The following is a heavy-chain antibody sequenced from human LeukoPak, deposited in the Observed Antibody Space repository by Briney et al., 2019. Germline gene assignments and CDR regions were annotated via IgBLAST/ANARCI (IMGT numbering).Heavy chain of an antibody. J-gene: IGHJ6*02. CDR1: GFTFSSYG. Sequence: AGGSLRLSCAASGFTFSSYGMHWVRQAPGKGLEWVAVISYDGSNKYYADSVKGRFTISRDNSKNTLYLQMNSLRAEDTAVYYCAKDSVAGIEILGMGYYGMDVWGQGTTVTVSS. D-gene: IGHD6-19*01. CDR2: ISYDGSNK. V-gene: IGHV3-30*18. CDR3: AKDSVAGIEILGMGYYGMDV.